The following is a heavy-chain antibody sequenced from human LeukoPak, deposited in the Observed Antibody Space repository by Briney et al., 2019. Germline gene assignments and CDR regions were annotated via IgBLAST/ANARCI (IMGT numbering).Heavy chain of an antibody. CDR2: INGDGSRT. J-gene: IGHJ4*02. CDR1: GFTFSGYW. Sequence: GGSLRLSCAASGFTFSGYWMHWARQAPGKGLVWVSVINGDGSRTIYADSVKGRFTISRDNAKNTLYLQMASLTAEDTAVYYCSRGNYFDYWGQGALVTVSS. CDR3: SRGNYFDY. V-gene: IGHV3-74*01.